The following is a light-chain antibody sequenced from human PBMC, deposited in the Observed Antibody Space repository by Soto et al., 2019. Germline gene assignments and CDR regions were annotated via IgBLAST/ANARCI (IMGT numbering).Light chain of an antibody. CDR2: VNSGGSH. CDR1: SGHSNYA. V-gene: IGLV4-69*01. CDR3: QTWGTGSAPCV. J-gene: IGLJ7*01. Sequence: QPVLTQSPSASASLGASVKLTCTLSSGHSNYAITWHQQQPEKGPRYLMKVNSGGSHIKGDGIPDRVSGSSSGAERYLFISRPQSEDEADDYCQTWGTGSAPCVFGGGTKLTVL.